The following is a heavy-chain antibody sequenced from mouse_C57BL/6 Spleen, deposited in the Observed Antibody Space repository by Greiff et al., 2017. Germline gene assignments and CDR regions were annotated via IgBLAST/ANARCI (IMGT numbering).Heavy chain of an antibody. J-gene: IGHJ1*03. CDR2: INPSGGYT. CDR1: GYTFTSYW. D-gene: IGHD2-5*01. CDR3: GGGYSNSLGYFDV. V-gene: IGHV1-7*01. Sequence: VKLQESGAELAKPGASVKVSCKASGYTFTSYWMHWVKQRPGQGLEWIGYINPSGGYTKYNQKFKVKATLTADKSSSTAYMQLSSLTYEDSAVYFCGGGYSNSLGYFDVWGKGTTVTVSS.